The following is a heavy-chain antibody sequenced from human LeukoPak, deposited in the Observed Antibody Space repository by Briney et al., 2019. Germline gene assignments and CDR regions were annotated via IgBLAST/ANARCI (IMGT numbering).Heavy chain of an antibody. CDR3: VRDRGGWYFGFFFDY. J-gene: IGHJ4*02. CDR1: VYTFTSYG. Sequence: ASVKVSCKASVYTFTSYGISWVRHAPGQGLEWMGWISGYNGNTNYAQKLQGRVTMTTDTSTSTDYMELRSLRSDDTAVYYCVRDRGGWYFGFFFDYWGQGTLVTVPS. V-gene: IGHV1-18*01. CDR2: ISGYNGNT. D-gene: IGHD6-19*01.